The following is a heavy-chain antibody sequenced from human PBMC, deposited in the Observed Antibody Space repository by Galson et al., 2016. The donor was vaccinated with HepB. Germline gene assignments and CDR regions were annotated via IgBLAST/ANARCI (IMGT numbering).Heavy chain of an antibody. J-gene: IGHJ4*02. CDR3: ARETDSSGNSFDY. CDR2: ISNDGNIK. V-gene: IGHV3-30*12. CDR1: GFTFSTYV. D-gene: IGHD6-25*01. Sequence: SLRLSCAGSGFTFSTYVMHWVRQAPGKGPQWVTAISNDGNIKTYADSVKGRFTISRDNSRNTVFLQMNSLGPEDTAVYYCARETDSSGNSFDYWGQGTPVILSS.